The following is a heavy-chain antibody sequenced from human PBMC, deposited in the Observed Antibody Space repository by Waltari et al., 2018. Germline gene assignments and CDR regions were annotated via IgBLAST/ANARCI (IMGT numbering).Heavy chain of an antibody. CDR2: IYHSGST. V-gene: IGHV4-38-2*01. CDR1: GYSISSGYY. D-gene: IGHD6-19*01. CDR3: ARGGEQWLVAGPSDY. J-gene: IGHJ4*02. Sequence: QVQLQESGPGLVKPSETLSLTCAVSGYSISSGYYWGWIRQPPGKGLEWIGSIYHSGSTYYNPSLKSRVTLSVDTSNNQFSLKLTSVTAADTAVYYCARGGEQWLVAGPSDYWGQGTLVTVSS.